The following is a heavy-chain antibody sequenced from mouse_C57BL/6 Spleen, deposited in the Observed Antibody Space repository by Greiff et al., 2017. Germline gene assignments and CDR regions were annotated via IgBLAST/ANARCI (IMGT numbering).Heavy chain of an antibody. CDR1: GYAFSSSW. CDR2: IYPGDGDT. CDR3: ARSLYDYGAWFAY. D-gene: IGHD2-4*01. V-gene: IGHV1-82*01. Sequence: VQLQQSGPELVKPGASVKISCKASGYAFSSSWMNWVKQRPGKGLEWIGRIYPGDGDTNYNGKFKGKATLTAEKSSSTAYMQLSSLTSEDSAVYFCARSLYDYGAWFAYWGQGTLVTVSA. J-gene: IGHJ3*01.